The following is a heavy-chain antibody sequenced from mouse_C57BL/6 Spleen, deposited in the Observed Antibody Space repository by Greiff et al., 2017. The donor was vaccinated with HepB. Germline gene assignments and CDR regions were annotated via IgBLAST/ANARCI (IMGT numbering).Heavy chain of an antibody. D-gene: IGHD1-1*01. CDR2: ISYDGSN. Sequence: EVQLVESGPGLVKPSQSLSLTCSVTGYSITSGYYWNWIRQFPGNKLEWMGYISYDGSNNYNPSLKNRISITSDTSKNQFFLKLNSVTTEDTATYYCARDYYGSSYYAMDYWGQGTSVTVSS. CDR3: ARDYYGSSYYAMDY. CDR1: GYSITSGYY. J-gene: IGHJ4*01. V-gene: IGHV3-6*01.